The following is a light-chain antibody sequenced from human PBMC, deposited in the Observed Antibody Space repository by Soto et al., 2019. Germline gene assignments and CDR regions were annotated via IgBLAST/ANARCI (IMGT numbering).Light chain of an antibody. J-gene: IGLJ2*01. CDR1: SSDVGGYNY. CDR3: SSYTSSSTQV. CDR2: DVS. Sequence: QSALTQPASVSGSPGQSITISCTGTSSDVGGYNYVSWYQQHPGKAPKLMIYDVSNRPSGVSNRFSGSKSGNTASLTISGXXXXDEADYYCSSYTSSSTQVFGGGTKLTVL. V-gene: IGLV2-14*01.